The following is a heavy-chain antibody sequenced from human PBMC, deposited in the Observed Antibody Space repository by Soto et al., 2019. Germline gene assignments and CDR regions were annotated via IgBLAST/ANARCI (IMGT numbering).Heavy chain of an antibody. J-gene: IGHJ4*02. V-gene: IGHV1-69*02. CDR2: IIPILGIA. Sequence: QVQLVQSGAEVKKPGSSVKVSCKASGGTFSSYTISWVRQAPGQGLEWMGRIIPILGIANYAQKFQGRVTITADKSTSTAYMELSSLRSEDTAVYYCARVLWFGESRKNGFDYWGQGTLVTVSS. D-gene: IGHD3-10*01. CDR1: GGTFSSYT. CDR3: ARVLWFGESRKNGFDY.